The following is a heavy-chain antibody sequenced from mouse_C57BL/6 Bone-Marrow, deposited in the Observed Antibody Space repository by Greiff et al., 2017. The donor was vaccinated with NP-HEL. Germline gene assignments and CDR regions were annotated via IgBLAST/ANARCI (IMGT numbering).Heavy chain of an antibody. CDR1: GYTFTSYG. J-gene: IGHJ2*01. Sequence: VQLQQSGAELVRPGASVKLSCTASGYTFTSYGISWVKQRTGQGLEWVGEIYPSSGNTYYTEKFKGQVTLTADKSSSTVYMELRSLTSEASAVYLYASQRRLQYYFDYWGQGTTLTVSS. CDR3: ASQRRLQYYFDY. D-gene: IGHD3-2*02. CDR2: IYPSSGNT. V-gene: IGHV1-81*01.